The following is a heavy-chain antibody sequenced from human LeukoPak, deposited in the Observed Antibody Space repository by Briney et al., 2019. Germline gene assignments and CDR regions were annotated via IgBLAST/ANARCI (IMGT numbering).Heavy chain of an antibody. CDR2: INHSGST. CDR3: ARGATYYYGSGSYHKTPFLMNYYGMDV. D-gene: IGHD3-10*01. J-gene: IGHJ6*02. CDR1: GGSFSGYS. V-gene: IGHV4-34*01. Sequence: PSETLSLTCAVYGGSFSGYSWSWIRQPPGKGLEWIGEINHSGSTNYNPSLKSRVTISVDTSKNQFSLKLSSVTAADTAVYYCARGATYYYGSGSYHKTPFLMNYYGMDVWGQGTTVTVSS.